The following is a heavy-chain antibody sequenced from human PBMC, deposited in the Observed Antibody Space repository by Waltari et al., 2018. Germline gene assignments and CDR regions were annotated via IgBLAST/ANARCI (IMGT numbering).Heavy chain of an antibody. J-gene: IGHJ6*03. CDR2: IYYSGST. D-gene: IGHD3-3*01. Sequence: QVQLQESGPGLVKPSETLSLTCTVSGGSISSYYWSWIRQPPGKGLEWIGYIYYSGSTNYNPSLKSRVTISVDTSKNQFSLKLSSVTAADTAVYYCARVNREWLSTHYYYYYYMDVWGKGTTVTISS. CDR1: GGSISSYY. CDR3: ARVNREWLSTHYYYYYYMDV. V-gene: IGHV4-59*01.